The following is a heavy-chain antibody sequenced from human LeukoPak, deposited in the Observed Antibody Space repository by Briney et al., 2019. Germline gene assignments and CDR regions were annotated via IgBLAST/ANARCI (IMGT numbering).Heavy chain of an antibody. Sequence: GGSLRLSCAASGFTFSSYAMSWVRQAPGKGLEWVSAISGSGGSTYYADSLKGRVTISRDNAKNSLSLQMNSLRVDDTAVYYCVRAPPYCGGDCSDWYFDLWGRGTLVTVSS. CDR1: GFTFSSYA. V-gene: IGHV3-23*01. J-gene: IGHJ2*01. D-gene: IGHD2-21*02. CDR3: VRAPPYCGGDCSDWYFDL. CDR2: ISGSGGST.